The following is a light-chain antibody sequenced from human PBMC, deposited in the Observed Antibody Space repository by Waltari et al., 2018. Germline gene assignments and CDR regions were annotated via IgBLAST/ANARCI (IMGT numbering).Light chain of an antibody. CDR1: SSNIGAGYD. CDR3: QSYDSSLSGFYV. V-gene: IGLV1-40*01. Sequence: QSVLTQPPSVSGAPGQRVTISCTGSSSNIGAGYDVHWYQKLPGTAPKLLIYVNTNRPSGVPDRVSGSKSGTSASRAITGLQAEDEADYYCQSYDSSLSGFYVFGTGTRVTVL. J-gene: IGLJ1*01. CDR2: VNT.